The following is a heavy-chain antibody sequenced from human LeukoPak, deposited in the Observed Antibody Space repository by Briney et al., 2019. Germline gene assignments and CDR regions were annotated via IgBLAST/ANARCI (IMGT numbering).Heavy chain of an antibody. CDR3: ARSIWATVTTADAFDI. Sequence: SVKVSCKASGGTFSSYAISWVRQAPGQGLEWMGRIITIFGTANYAQKFQGRVTITTDESTSTAYMELSSLRSEDTAVYYCARSIWATVTTADAFDIWGQGTMVTVSS. CDR1: GGTFSSYA. D-gene: IGHD4-17*01. V-gene: IGHV1-69*05. CDR2: IITIFGTA. J-gene: IGHJ3*02.